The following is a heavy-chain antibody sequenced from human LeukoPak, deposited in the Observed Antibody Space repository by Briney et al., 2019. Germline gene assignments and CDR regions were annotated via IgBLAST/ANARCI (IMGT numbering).Heavy chain of an antibody. Sequence: GGSLRLSCAASGFTFSTYAMTWVRQAPGKGLEWVSAIRGDGATKFYADSVKGRFTISRDNSKNTLYLQMNSLRAEDTAVYYCAKDIVVVPGATYFDYWGQGTLVTVSS. J-gene: IGHJ4*02. D-gene: IGHD2-2*01. V-gene: IGHV3-23*01. CDR1: GFTFSTYA. CDR2: IRGDGATK. CDR3: AKDIVVVPGATYFDY.